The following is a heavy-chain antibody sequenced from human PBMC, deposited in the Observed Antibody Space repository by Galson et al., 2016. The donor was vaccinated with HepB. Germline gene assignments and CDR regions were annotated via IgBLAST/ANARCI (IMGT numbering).Heavy chain of an antibody. D-gene: IGHD3-10*01. J-gene: IGHJ4*02. V-gene: IGHV3-9*01. CDR3: AKDTNLYYGSGSYPLFQN. Sequence: SLRLSCAASGFPFSKFAMSWVRQAPGKGLEWVSGISWNSANIGYADSVEGRFTISRDNAKNSLHLQMNSLRAEDTALYYCAKDTNLYYGSGSYPLFQNWGQGTLVTASS. CDR2: ISWNSANI. CDR1: GFPFSKFA.